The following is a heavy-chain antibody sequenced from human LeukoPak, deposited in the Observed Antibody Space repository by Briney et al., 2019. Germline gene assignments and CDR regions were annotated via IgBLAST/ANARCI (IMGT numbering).Heavy chain of an antibody. CDR3: ARGGGGSYYYFDY. J-gene: IGHJ4*02. V-gene: IGHV1-3*03. CDR1: GYIFTSYA. D-gene: IGHD1-26*01. CDR2: INAGNGNT. Sequence: WASVKVSCKASGYIFTSYAIHWVRQAPGQRLECMGWINAGNGNTKYSQEFQGRVTITRDTSASTAYMELRSLRSEDMAVYYCARGGGGSYYYFDYWGQGTLVTVSS.